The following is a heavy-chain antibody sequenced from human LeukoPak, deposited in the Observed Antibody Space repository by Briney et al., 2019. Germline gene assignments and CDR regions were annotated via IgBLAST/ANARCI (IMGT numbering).Heavy chain of an antibody. V-gene: IGHV1-2*02. CDR1: GGTFSSYA. J-gene: IGHJ4*02. CDR3: ARDALRFLENPYYFDY. Sequence: ASVKVSCKASGGTFSSYAISWVRQAPGQGLEWMGWINPNSGGTNYAQKFQGRVTMTRDTSISTAYMELSRLRSDDTAVYYCARDALRFLENPYYFDYWGQGTLVTVSS. CDR2: INPNSGGT. D-gene: IGHD3-3*01.